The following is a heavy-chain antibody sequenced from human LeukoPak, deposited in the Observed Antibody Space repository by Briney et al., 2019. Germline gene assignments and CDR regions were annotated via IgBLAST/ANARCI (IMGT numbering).Heavy chain of an antibody. CDR2: IIPILGIA. CDR3: ARLGLRELAAAGANRGSGTN. J-gene: IGHJ4*02. D-gene: IGHD6-13*01. V-gene: IGHV1-69*02. CDR1: GYTFTNYY. Sequence: GASVKVSCKASGYTFTNYYMHWVRQAPGQGLEWMGRIIPILGIANYAQKFQGRVTITADKSTSTAYMELSSLRSEDTAVYYCARLGLRELAAAGANRGSGTNWGQGTLVTVSS.